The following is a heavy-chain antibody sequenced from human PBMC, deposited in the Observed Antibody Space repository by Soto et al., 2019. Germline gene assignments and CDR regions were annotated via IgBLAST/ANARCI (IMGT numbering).Heavy chain of an antibody. CDR1: GGSISSGGYY. Sequence: SETLSLTCTVSGGSISSGGYYWSWIRQHPGKGLEWIGYIYYSGSTYYNPSLKSRVTISVDTSKNQFSLKLSSVTAEDTAVYYCARSYYYYDMDVWGQGTTVTVSS. V-gene: IGHV4-31*03. CDR2: IYYSGST. J-gene: IGHJ6*02. CDR3: ARSYYYYDMDV.